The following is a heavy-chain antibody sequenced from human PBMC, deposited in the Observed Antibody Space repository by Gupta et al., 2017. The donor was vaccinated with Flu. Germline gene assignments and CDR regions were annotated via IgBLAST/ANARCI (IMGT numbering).Heavy chain of an antibody. CDR2: IYFDGRT. J-gene: IGHJ4*02. D-gene: IGHD2-2*01. CDR3: ARLRYCATSSCSSMDY. Sequence: QLQESGPGLVKPSETLSLNCTVSDVSMRSEMYYWGWVRQPPGKGLEWIGNIYFDGRTYYNASLKGRVTISLDTSQNQFSLNLHSVTAADTAIYYCARLRYCATSSCSSMDYWGQGALVTVSS. V-gene: IGHV4-39*01. CDR1: DVSMRSEMYY.